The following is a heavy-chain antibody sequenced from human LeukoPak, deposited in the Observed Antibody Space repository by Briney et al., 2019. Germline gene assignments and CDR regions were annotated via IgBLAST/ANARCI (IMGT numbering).Heavy chain of an antibody. V-gene: IGHV4-30-4*01. D-gene: IGHD5-24*01. CDR1: GGSISSGDYY. CDR2: IYYSGST. CDR3: ARWLQFRGYYFDY. J-gene: IGHJ4*02. Sequence: SQTLSLTCTVSGGSISSGDYYWSWIRQPPGKGLEWIGYIYYSGSTYYNPSLKSRVTISVDTSKNQFSLKLSSVTAADTAVYYCARWLQFRGYYFDYWGQGTLVTVSS.